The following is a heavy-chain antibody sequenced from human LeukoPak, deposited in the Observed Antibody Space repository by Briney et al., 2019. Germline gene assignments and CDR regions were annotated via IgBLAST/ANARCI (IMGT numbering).Heavy chain of an antibody. CDR1: GGSISSYY. D-gene: IGHD3-22*01. Sequence: SETLSLTCTVSGGSISSYYWSWIRQPPGKGLEWIGYIYYSGSTNYNPSLKSRVTISVDTSKNQFSLKLSSVTAADTAVYYCARGVSYYDSSGYYNEYFRHWGQGTLVTVSS. CDR3: ARGVSYYDSSGYYNEYFRH. J-gene: IGHJ1*01. CDR2: IYYSGST. V-gene: IGHV4-59*08.